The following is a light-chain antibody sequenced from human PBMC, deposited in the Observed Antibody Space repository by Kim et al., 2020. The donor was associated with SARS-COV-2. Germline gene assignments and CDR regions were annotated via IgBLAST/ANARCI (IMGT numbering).Light chain of an antibody. CDR1: QDISNY. V-gene: IGKV1-27*01. CDR2: AAS. CDR3: QTYDSVPWT. J-gene: IGKJ1*01. Sequence: DIQMTQSPSSLSASVGDRVTITCRASQDISNYLAWYQQEPGKVPKLLIYAASALQSGDPSRFGGSGSGTDFTLTITSLQPEDVATYYCQTYDSVPWTFGPGTRVDIK.